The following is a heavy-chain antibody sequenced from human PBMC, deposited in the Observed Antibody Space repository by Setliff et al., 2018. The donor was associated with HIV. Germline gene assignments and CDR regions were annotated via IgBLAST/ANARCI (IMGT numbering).Heavy chain of an antibody. D-gene: IGHD4-17*01. V-gene: IGHV1-46*01. CDR3: ARSIGMTTVTKIDY. CDR2: INPSGGST. J-gene: IGHJ4*02. Sequence: GASVKVSCKASGYTFTSYYMHWVRQAPGQGLEWMGIINPSGGSTSYAQKFQGRVTITADNSTSTAYMELSSLRSEDTALYYCARSIGMTTVTKIDYWGQGTLVTVSS. CDR1: GYTFTSYY.